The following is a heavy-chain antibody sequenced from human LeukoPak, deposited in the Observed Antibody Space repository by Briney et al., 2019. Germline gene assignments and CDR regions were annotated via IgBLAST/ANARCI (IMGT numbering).Heavy chain of an antibody. CDR3: ARVRGYYDSSGYYYVGAFDI. Sequence: GGSLRLSCAASGFTFSSYSMNWVRQAPGKGLEWVSSISSSSSYIYYADSVKGRFTISRDNAKNSLYLQMNSLRAEDTAVYYCARVRGYYDSSGYYYVGAFDIWGQGTWSPSLQ. D-gene: IGHD3-22*01. J-gene: IGHJ3*02. V-gene: IGHV3-21*01. CDR2: ISSSSSYI. CDR1: GFTFSSYS.